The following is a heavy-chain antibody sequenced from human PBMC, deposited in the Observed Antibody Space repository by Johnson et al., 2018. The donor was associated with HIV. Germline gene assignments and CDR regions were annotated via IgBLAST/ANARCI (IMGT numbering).Heavy chain of an antibody. Sequence: VQLVESGGGLVKPGGFLRLSCAASGFTFSDYYMSWIRQAPGKGLEWVSYISSSGRTIYYADSVKGRFPISRDNAKNSLYLQMNSLSPEDTAVYFCARGRATALDIDAFDIWGQGTMVTVSS. CDR1: GFTFSDYY. CDR3: ARGRATALDIDAFDI. CDR2: ISSSGRTI. D-gene: IGHD5-12*01. J-gene: IGHJ3*02. V-gene: IGHV3-11*04.